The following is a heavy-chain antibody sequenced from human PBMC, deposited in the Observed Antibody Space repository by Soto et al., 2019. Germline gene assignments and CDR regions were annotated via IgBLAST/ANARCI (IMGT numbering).Heavy chain of an antibody. CDR2: IIPISGTA. D-gene: IGHD2-2*01. CDR1: GGTFNSYA. CDR3: ARSQGSSTSLEIYYYYYYGMDV. J-gene: IGHJ6*02. Sequence: QVQLVQSGAEVKKPGSSVKVSCKASGGTFNSYAISWVRQAPGQGLVWMGGIIPISGTANYAQKFQGRVTITADESTSTAYMELSSLRSEDTAVYYCARSQGSSTSLEIYYYYYYGMDVWGQGTTVTVSS. V-gene: IGHV1-69*01.